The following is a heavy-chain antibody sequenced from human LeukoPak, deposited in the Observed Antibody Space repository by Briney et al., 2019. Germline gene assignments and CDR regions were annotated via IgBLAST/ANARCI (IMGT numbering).Heavy chain of an antibody. D-gene: IGHD3-10*01. Sequence: ASVQVSCKASGYTFTSYGISWVRQAPGQGLEWMGWISAYNGNTNYAQKLQGRVTMTTDTSTSTAYMELRSLRSDDTAVYYCARAYVLLWFGESSFDHWGQGTLVTVSS. J-gene: IGHJ5*02. CDR2: ISAYNGNT. CDR3: ARAYVLLWFGESSFDH. V-gene: IGHV1-18*01. CDR1: GYTFTSYG.